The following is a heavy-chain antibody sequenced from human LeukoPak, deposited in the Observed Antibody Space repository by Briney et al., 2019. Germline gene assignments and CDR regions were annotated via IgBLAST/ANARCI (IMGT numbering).Heavy chain of an antibody. J-gene: IGHJ4*02. CDR1: GYTFTDYY. CDR2: VDPEDGET. Sequence: WASVKVSCKASGYTFTDYYIHWVQQAPGKGLEWMGRVDPEDGETIYAEKFQGRVTMTADTSTDTAYMELSSLRSEDTAVYYCATVGYCSSTSCAVDDYYFDFWGQGTLVTVSS. V-gene: IGHV1-69-2*01. CDR3: ATVGYCSSTSCAVDDYYFDF. D-gene: IGHD2-2*01.